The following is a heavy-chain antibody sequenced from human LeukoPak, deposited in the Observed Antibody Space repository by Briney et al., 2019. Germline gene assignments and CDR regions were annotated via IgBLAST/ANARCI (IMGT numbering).Heavy chain of an antibody. CDR3: ARAYYDFWSGYPTEYYFDY. V-gene: IGHV3-53*01. CDR1: GFTFSSYA. D-gene: IGHD3-3*01. J-gene: IGHJ4*02. Sequence: GGSLRLSCAASGFTFSSYAMSWVRQAPGKGLEWVSVIYSGGSTYYADSVKSRFTISRDNSKNTLYLQMNSLRAEDTAVYYCARAYYDFWSGYPTEYYFDYWGQGTLVTVSS. CDR2: IYSGGST.